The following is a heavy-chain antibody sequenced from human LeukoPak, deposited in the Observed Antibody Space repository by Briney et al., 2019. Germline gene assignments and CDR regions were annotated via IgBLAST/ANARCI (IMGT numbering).Heavy chain of an antibody. V-gene: IGHV4-34*01. CDR2: INHSGST. D-gene: IGHD3-3*01. CDR3: ARLLQNYYYIDV. CDR1: GGSFSGYY. Sequence: SSETLSLTCAVYGGSFSGYYWSWIRQPPGKGLEWIGEINHSGSTNYNPSLKSRVTISVDTSKNQFSLKLSSVTAADTAVYYCARLLQNYYYIDVWGKGTTVSVSS. J-gene: IGHJ6*03.